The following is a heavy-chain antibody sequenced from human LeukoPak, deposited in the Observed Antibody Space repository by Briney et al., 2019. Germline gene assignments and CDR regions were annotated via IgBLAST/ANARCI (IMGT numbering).Heavy chain of an antibody. V-gene: IGHV3-30*04. D-gene: IGHD3-16*01. Sequence: GGSLRLSCAASGFTFSSYAMHWVRQAPGKGLEWVAVISYDGSNKYYADSVKGRFTISRDNSDNTLYVQMNSLRVEDTAVYYCARESYGSGHCAAFGIWGQGTLVTVSS. CDR3: ARESYGSGHCAAFGI. J-gene: IGHJ3*02. CDR1: GFTFSSYA. CDR2: ISYDGSNK.